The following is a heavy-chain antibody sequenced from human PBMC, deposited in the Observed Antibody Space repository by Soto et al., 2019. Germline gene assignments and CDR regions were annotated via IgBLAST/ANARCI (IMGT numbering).Heavy chain of an antibody. CDR3: ARAPLDSSGYYFDAFDI. J-gene: IGHJ3*02. Sequence: QVQLVQSGAEVKKPGSSVKVSCKASGGTFSSYAISWVRQAPGQGLAWMGGIIPIFGTANYAQKFQGRVTITADKSTSTAYMELSSLRSEDTAVYYCARAPLDSSGYYFDAFDIWGQGTMVTVSS. D-gene: IGHD3-22*01. V-gene: IGHV1-69*06. CDR2: IIPIFGTA. CDR1: GGTFSSYA.